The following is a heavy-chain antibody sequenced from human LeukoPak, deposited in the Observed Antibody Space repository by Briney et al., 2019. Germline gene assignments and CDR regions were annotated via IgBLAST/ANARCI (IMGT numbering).Heavy chain of an antibody. CDR2: IKQDGSEK. J-gene: IGHJ5*02. Sequence: GGSLRLSCAASGFTFSSYWMSWVRQAPGKGLEWVANIKQDGSEKYYVDSVKGRFTISRDNAKNSLYLQMNSLRAEDTAVYYCARGLKSSSFVRGGRFDPWGQGTLVTVSS. CDR3: ARGLKSSSFVRGGRFDP. CDR1: GFTFSSYW. V-gene: IGHV3-7*03. D-gene: IGHD6-13*01.